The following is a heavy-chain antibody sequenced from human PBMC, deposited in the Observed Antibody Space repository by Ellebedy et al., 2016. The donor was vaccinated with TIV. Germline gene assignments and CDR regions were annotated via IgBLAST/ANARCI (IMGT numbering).Heavy chain of an antibody. J-gene: IGHJ6*02. CDR2: ISSNGGST. CDR3: VKVGQLLSVDGMDV. V-gene: IGHV3-64D*06. Sequence: GESLKISCSASGFTFSSYAMHWVRQAPGKGLEYVSAISSNGGSTYYADSVKGRFTISRDNSKNTPYLQMSSLRAEDTAVYYCVKVGQLLSVDGMDVWGQGTTVTVSS. CDR1: GFTFSSYA. D-gene: IGHD2-2*01.